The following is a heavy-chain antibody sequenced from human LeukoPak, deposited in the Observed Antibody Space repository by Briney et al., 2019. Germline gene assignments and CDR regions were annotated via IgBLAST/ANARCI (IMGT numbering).Heavy chain of an antibody. CDR2: INHSGST. CDR3: ARAWGGLHYYYYYGMDV. V-gene: IGHV4-61*01. J-gene: IGHJ6*02. Sequence: SETLSLTCTVSGGSVSSGSYYWSWIRQPPGKGLEWIGEINHSGSTNYNPSLKSRVTISVDTSKNQFTLKLSSVTAADTAVYYCARAWGGLHYYYYYGMDVWGQGTTVTVSS. CDR1: GGSVSSGSYY. D-gene: IGHD1-26*01.